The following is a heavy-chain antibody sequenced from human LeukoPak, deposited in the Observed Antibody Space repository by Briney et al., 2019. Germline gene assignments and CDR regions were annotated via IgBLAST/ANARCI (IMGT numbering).Heavy chain of an antibody. CDR3: ARISGGSYSLDAFDI. CDR2: IYPGDSDT. J-gene: IGHJ3*02. Sequence: GEALKISCKGSGYSFTSYWIGWVRQMPGKGLEWMEIIYPGDSDTRYSPSFQGQVTISADKSISTAYLQWSSLKASDTAMYYCARISGGSYSLDAFDIWGQGTMVTVSS. V-gene: IGHV5-51*01. D-gene: IGHD1-26*01. CDR1: GYSFTSYW.